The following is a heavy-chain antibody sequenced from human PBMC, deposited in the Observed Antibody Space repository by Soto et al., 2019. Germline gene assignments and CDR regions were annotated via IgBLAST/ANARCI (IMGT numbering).Heavy chain of an antibody. J-gene: IGHJ4*02. V-gene: IGHV3-23*01. CDR1: GFTFNDAW. D-gene: IGHD3-10*01. Sequence: GGSLRLSCAASGFTFNDAWMNWVRQAPGKGLEWISSVYGSGGATHYADSVKGRFTVSRDDSKNTLSLQMNSLRVEDTALYYCAKSASGTGYTNYFDQWGQGTLVT. CDR3: AKSASGTGYTNYFDQ. CDR2: VYGSGGAT.